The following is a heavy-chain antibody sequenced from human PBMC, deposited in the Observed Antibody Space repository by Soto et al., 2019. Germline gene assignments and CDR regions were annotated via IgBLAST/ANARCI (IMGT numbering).Heavy chain of an antibody. Sequence: QVQLVESGGGVVQPGRSLRLSCAASGFTFSSYGMHWVRQAPGKGLEWVTVISYDGSNKYYADSVKGRFTISRDNSKNTLYLQMNSLRAEDTAVYYCAKLDCGGDCYPYYYYYYGMDVWGQGTTVTVSS. J-gene: IGHJ6*02. CDR2: ISYDGSNK. D-gene: IGHD2-21*02. CDR1: GFTFSSYG. V-gene: IGHV3-30*18. CDR3: AKLDCGGDCYPYYYYYYGMDV.